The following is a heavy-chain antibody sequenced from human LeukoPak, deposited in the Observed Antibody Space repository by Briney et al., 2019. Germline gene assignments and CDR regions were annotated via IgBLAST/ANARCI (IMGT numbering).Heavy chain of an antibody. CDR3: ARDLGPYYDSSGYYFDY. CDR1: GYTFTSYY. V-gene: IGHV1-46*01. Sequence: ASVKVSCKASGYTFTSYYMHWVRQAPGQGLEWMGIINPSGGSTSYAQKFQGRVTMTRDTSTSTVYMELCSLRSEDTAVYYCARDLGPYYDSSGYYFDYWGQGTLVTVSS. CDR2: INPSGGST. D-gene: IGHD3-22*01. J-gene: IGHJ4*02.